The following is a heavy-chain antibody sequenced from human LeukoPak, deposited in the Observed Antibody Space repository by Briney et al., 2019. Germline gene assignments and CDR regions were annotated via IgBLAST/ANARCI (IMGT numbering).Heavy chain of an antibody. V-gene: IGHV1-2*02. D-gene: IGHD2-15*01. CDR1: GCTFTSYY. J-gene: IGHJ4*02. CDR2: INPNSGGT. CDR3: ARDFPCSSASCYDY. Sequence: GASVKVSCKASGCTFTSYYMHWVRQTPGQGLEWMGWINPNSGGTKYAQKFQGRFTMTRDTSVSTAYMELSSLRSDDAAVYYCARDFPCSSASCYDYWGQGTLVTVSS.